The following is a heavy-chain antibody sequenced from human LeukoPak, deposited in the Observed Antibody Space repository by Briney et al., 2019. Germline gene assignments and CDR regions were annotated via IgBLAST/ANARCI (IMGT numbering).Heavy chain of an antibody. CDR2: INHSGST. CDR3: ARVPRRARVDH. Sequence: GSLRLSCAASGFTFSSYWMDWIRQPPGKGLEWIGEINHSGSTNYNPSLKSRVTISVDTSKNQFSLKLSSVTAADTAVYYCARVPRRARVDHWGQGTLVTVSS. CDR1: GFTFSSYW. V-gene: IGHV4-34*01. J-gene: IGHJ4*02.